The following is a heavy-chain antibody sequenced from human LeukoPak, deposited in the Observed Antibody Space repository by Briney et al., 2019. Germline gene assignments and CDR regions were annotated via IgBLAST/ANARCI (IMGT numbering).Heavy chain of an antibody. CDR3: ARDPPDY. CDR2: IGSDYKT. CDR1: GFTFSGFA. Sequence: GGSLRLSCAASGFTFSGFAMTWVRQAPGKGLEWVSSIGSDYKTHYSESVKGRFTISRDNAKNSLYLQMNSLRAEDTGVYYCARDPPDYWGQGILVTVSS. J-gene: IGHJ4*02. V-gene: IGHV3-69-1*02.